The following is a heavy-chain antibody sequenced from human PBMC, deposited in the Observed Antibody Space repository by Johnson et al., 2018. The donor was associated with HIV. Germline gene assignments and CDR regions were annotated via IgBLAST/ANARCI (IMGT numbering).Heavy chain of an antibody. D-gene: IGHD3-10*01. CDR2: ISYDGNNK. J-gene: IGHJ3*02. CDR3: ARGRITMVQGVIFGAFDI. Sequence: QVQLVESGGGVVQPGRSLRLSCAASGFTFNSYAMHWVRQAPGKGLEWVAVISYDGNNKYYEDSVKGRFTVSRDNSKNTMYLQMNSLRAEDTAVYYCARGRITMVQGVIFGAFDIWGQGTMVTVSS. V-gene: IGHV3-30-3*01. CDR1: GFTFNSYA.